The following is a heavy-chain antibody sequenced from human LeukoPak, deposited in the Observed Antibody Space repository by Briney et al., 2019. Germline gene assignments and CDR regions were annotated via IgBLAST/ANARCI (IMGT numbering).Heavy chain of an antibody. CDR3: ARGGYDYVWGSFLSLDV. Sequence: SQTLSLTCTVSGGSISSGSYYWGWIRQPAGKGLEWIGRIYTSGSTNYNPSLKSRVTISVDTSKNQFSLKLSSVTAADTAVYYCARGGYDYVWGSFLSLDVWGQGTTVTVSS. CDR2: IYTSGST. J-gene: IGHJ6*02. V-gene: IGHV4-61*02. CDR1: GGSISSGSYY. D-gene: IGHD3-16*01.